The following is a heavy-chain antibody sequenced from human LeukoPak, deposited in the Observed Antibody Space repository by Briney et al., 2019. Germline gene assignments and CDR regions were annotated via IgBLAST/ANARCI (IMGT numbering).Heavy chain of an antibody. J-gene: IGHJ3*02. D-gene: IGHD6-19*01. V-gene: IGHV5-51*01. CDR1: GSSFTNYW. CDR3: ARQLSSGWHHAAFDI. CDR2: IYPGGSGI. Sequence: GESLKISCKGPGSSFTNYWIGWVRQMPGKGLEWMGIIYPGGSGIRYSPSFQGQVTISADKSINTAFLQWSSLRASDTAMYYCARQLSSGWHHAAFDIWGLGTLVTVSS.